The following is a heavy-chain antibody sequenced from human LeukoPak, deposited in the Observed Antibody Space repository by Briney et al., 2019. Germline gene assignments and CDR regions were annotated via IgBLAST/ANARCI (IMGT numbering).Heavy chain of an antibody. V-gene: IGHV4-38-2*02. CDR3: TRSDGYGLVGI. CDR2: IYHSGST. D-gene: IGHD3-10*01. J-gene: IGHJ4*02. Sequence: PSETLSLTCSVSGYSISSGYYWGWIRQPPGKGLEWIGSIYHSGSTYYNPSLKSRVTISVDTSKNQFSLKLTSVTAADTAVYYCTRSDGYGLVGIWGQGTLVTVSS. CDR1: GYSISSGYY.